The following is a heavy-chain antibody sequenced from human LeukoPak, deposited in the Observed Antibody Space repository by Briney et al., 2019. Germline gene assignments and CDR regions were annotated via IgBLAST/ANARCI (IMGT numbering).Heavy chain of an antibody. J-gene: IGHJ4*02. CDR1: GFTFSNYG. V-gene: IGHV3-23*01. CDR2: ISGGGGST. Sequence: GGSLRLSCAASGFTFSNYGMNWVRQAPGKGLEWVSTISGGGGSTYYADSVKGRFTISRDNSKNTLYLQMNSLRAEDTAVYYCAKDRVGATRRDYWGQGTLVTVSS. D-gene: IGHD1-26*01. CDR3: AKDRVGATRRDY.